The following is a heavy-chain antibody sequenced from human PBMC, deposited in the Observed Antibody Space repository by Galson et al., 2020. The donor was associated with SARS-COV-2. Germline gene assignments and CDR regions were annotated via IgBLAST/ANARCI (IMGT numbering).Heavy chain of an antibody. Sequence: PGGSLRLSCAVSEFTFSGFGIHWVRQTPGKGLEWVALMSVDGSYRYYMDSVRGRFTVSRDNSKKTVYLQMDSLRIEDTAVYYCAKHRTGGLRAAGALDVWGQGTTVSVSS. V-gene: IGHV3-30*18. D-gene: IGHD4-17*01. CDR3: AKHRTGGLRAAGALDV. CDR2: MSVDGSYR. CDR1: EFTFSGFG. J-gene: IGHJ6*02.